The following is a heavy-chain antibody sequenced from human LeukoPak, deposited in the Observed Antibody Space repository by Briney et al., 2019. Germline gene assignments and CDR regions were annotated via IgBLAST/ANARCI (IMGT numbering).Heavy chain of an antibody. V-gene: IGHV3-9*01. CDR2: ISWNSGSI. Sequence: GRSLRLSCAASGFTFDDYAMHWVRQAPGKGLEWVSGISWNSGSIGYAGSVKGRFTISRDNAKNSLYLQMNSLRAEDTALYYCAKDRRYNRNDAGAFDIWGQGTMVTVSS. CDR3: AKDRRYNRNDAGAFDI. J-gene: IGHJ3*02. D-gene: IGHD1-1*01. CDR1: GFTFDDYA.